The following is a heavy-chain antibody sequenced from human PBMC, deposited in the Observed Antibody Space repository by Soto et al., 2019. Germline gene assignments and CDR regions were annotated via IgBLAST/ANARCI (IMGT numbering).Heavy chain of an antibody. CDR2: IYYSGST. CDR1: GGSISSSSYY. V-gene: IGHV4-39*01. D-gene: IGHD3-10*01. CDR3: QGGRRSGSGYIDY. J-gene: IGHJ4*02. Sequence: SETLSLTCTVSGGSISSSSYYWGWVRQPPGKGLEWIGSIYYSGSTYYNPSLKSRVTISVDTSKNQFSLKLSSVTAADTALYYCQGGRRSGSGYIDYWGQGTLVTVSS.